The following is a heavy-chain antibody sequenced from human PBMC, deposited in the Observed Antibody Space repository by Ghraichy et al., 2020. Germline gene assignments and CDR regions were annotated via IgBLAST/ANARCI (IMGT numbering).Heavy chain of an antibody. J-gene: IGHJ4*02. CDR1: GGSIRSTNW. Sequence: SQTLSLTCAVSGGSIRSTNWWSWVRQPPGKGLEWIGEIYHSGSTNYNPSLKRRVTISVDKSKNQFSLKLSSVTAADTAVYYCARGTTGTTPYYFDYWGQGTLVTVSS. CDR3: ARGTTGTTPYYFDY. D-gene: IGHD1-1*01. CDR2: IYHSGST. V-gene: IGHV4-4*02.